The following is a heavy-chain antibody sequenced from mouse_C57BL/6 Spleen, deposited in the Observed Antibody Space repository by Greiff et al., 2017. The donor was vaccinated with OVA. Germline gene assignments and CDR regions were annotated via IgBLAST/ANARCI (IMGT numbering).Heavy chain of an antibody. CDR2: IDPENGDT. D-gene: IGHD2-4*01. J-gene: IGHJ1*03. CDR1: GFNIKDDY. V-gene: IGHV14-4*01. CDR3: TTGDYDPSYWYFDV. Sequence: EVQRVESGAELVRPGASVKLSCTASGFNIKDDYMHWVKQRPEQGLEWIGWIDPENGDTEYASKFQGKATITADTSSNTAYLQLSSLTSEDTAVYYCTTGDYDPSYWYFDVWGTGTTVTVSS.